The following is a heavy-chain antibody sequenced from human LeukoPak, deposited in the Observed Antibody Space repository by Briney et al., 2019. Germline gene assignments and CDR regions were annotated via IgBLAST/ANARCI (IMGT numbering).Heavy chain of an antibody. CDR1: GFSFDDYA. J-gene: IGHJ6*02. V-gene: IGHV3-9*01. CDR2: ISWNSGSI. CDR3: AKERALGGADYYYYGMDV. D-gene: IGHD3-16*01. Sequence: GRSLRLSCAASGFSFDDYAMHWVRQGPGKGLEWVSGISWNSGSIGYADSVKGRFTISRDNAKNSLYLQMNSLRAEDTALYYCAKERALGGADYYYYGMDVWGQGTTVTVSS.